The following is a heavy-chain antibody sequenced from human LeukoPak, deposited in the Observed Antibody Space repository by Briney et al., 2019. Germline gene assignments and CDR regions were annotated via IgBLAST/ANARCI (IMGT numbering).Heavy chain of an antibody. J-gene: IGHJ4*02. CDR1: GFTFSSNA. Sequence: GGSLRLSCAASGFTFSSNAMSWVRQAPGKGLEWVSGIGSSAGSIHYADSVKGRFTISRDNSKNTLYLEMNSLRAEDTAVYYCVNDLHFWSAGDYWGQGTLVTVSS. V-gene: IGHV3-23*01. CDR3: VNDLHFWSAGDY. CDR2: IGSSAGSI. D-gene: IGHD3-3*02.